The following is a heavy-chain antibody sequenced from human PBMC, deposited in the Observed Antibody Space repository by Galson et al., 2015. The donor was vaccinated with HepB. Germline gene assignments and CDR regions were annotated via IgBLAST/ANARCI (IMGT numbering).Heavy chain of an antibody. Sequence: SLRLSCAASGFTFRSYAMHWVCQAPGKGLEWLAIISYDGSNEYFGDSVKGRFTISRDNSKNTVYLQMNSLRTEDTAVYYCAKGVRLLWFGRNGSGEPGSFDSWGQGTLVTVSS. CDR3: AKGVRLLWFGRNGSGEPGSFDS. V-gene: IGHV3-30*18. CDR2: ISYDGSNE. J-gene: IGHJ4*02. CDR1: GFTFRSYA. D-gene: IGHD3-10*01.